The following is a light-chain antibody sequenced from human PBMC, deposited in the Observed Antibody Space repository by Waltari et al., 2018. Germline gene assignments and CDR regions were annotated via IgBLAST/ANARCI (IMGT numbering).Light chain of an antibody. CDR3: QEYNSAPLT. J-gene: IGKJ4*01. Sequence: DIQMTQSPSSLAASVGDRVSITCRASQGISNYLVWYQQKPGKVPKLLIDAASTLQSGVPPRFSGSGSGTEFTLTISSLQPEDVATYYCQEYNSAPLTFGGGTKVELK. CDR1: QGISNY. CDR2: AAS. V-gene: IGKV1-27*01.